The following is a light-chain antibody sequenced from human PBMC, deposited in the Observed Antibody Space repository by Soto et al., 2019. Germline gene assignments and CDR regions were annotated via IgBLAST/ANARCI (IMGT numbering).Light chain of an antibody. CDR3: QQYENLPT. CDR2: DAS. J-gene: IGKJ5*01. Sequence: LPMAPASFSLFATVGGRVTITFQASQNINNYLNWYQQKPGRAPKLLIYDASNLEAGVPSRFRGSGSGTDFTFTISRLQPEDIATYYCQQYENLPTFGQGTRLEIK. V-gene: IGKV1-33*01. CDR1: QNINNY.